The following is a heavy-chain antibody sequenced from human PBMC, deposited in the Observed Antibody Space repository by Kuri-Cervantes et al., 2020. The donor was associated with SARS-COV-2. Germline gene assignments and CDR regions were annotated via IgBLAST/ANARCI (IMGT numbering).Heavy chain of an antibody. CDR1: GGSISSGGYS. D-gene: IGHD5-24*01. CDR3: GRVSWLQLWHRYSDS. V-gene: IGHV4-30-2*01. J-gene: IGHJ4*02. Sequence: SETLSLTCAVSGGSISSGGYSWSWIRQPPGKGLEWIGYIYHSGSTYYNPSLKSRVTILVDTSKNQFSLKLSSVTAADTAVYYCGRVSWLQLWHRYSDSWGQGTLVTVSS. CDR2: IYHSGST.